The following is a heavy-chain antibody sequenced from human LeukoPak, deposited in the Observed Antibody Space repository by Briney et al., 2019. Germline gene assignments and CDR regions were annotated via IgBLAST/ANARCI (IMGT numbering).Heavy chain of an antibody. V-gene: IGHV4-34*01. CDR3: ARGPAGDPVTDY. Sequence: SETLSLTCAVYGGSFSGYYWSWIRQPPGKGLEWIGEINHSGSTNYNPSLKSRVTISVDTSKNQFSLKLSSVTAADTAAYYCARGPAGDPVTDYWGQGTLVTVSS. D-gene: IGHD2-21*02. CDR1: GGSFSGYY. J-gene: IGHJ4*02. CDR2: INHSGST.